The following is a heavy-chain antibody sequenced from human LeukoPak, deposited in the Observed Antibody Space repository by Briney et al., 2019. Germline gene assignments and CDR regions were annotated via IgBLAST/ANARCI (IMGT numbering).Heavy chain of an antibody. CDR2: INPNSGGT. V-gene: IGHV1-2*02. J-gene: IGHJ4*02. D-gene: IGHD2-15*01. Sequence: GASVKVSCKASGYTFTGYYMHLARQAPGQGHEWMGWINPNSGGTNYAQKFQGRVTMTRDTSISTAYMELSRLRSDDTAVHYCARAREEDIVVVVAAISDYWGQGTLVTVSS. CDR3: ARAREEDIVVVVAAISDY. CDR1: GYTFTGYY.